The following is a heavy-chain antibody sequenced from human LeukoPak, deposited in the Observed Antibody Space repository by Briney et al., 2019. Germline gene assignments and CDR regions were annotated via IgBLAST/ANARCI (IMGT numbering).Heavy chain of an antibody. CDR1: GFTFDDYT. V-gene: IGHV3-43*01. CDR3: ARGVDP. Sequence: GGSLRLSCAASGFTFDDYTMHWVRQAPGKGLEWVSLISWDGGSTYYADSVKGRFTISRDNSKNSLYLQMNSLRAEDTAVYYCARGVDPWGQGTLVTVSS. J-gene: IGHJ5*02. CDR2: ISWDGGST.